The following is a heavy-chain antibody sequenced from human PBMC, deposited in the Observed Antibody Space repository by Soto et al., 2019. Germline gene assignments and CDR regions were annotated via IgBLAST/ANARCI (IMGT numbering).Heavy chain of an antibody. V-gene: IGHV3-23*01. CDR2: ISGSGGST. Sequence: GGSLRLSCAASGFTFSSYAMSWVRQAPGKGLEWVSAISGSGGSTYYADSVKGRFTISRDNSKNTLYLQMNSLRAEDTAVYYCAKERAYCGGDCYSAGSDAFDIWGQGTMVTVSS. CDR1: GFTFSSYA. D-gene: IGHD2-21*02. CDR3: AKERAYCGGDCYSAGSDAFDI. J-gene: IGHJ3*02.